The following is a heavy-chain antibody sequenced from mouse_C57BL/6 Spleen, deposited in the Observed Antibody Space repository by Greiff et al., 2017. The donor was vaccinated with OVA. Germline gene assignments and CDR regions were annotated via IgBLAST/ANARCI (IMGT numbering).Heavy chain of an antibody. CDR1: GYTFTSYW. CDR3: ATLWLQYYFDY. D-gene: IGHD2-2*01. J-gene: IGHJ2*01. Sequence: QVQLQQSGAELVKPGASVKLSCKASGYTFTSYWMHWVKQRPGQGLEWIGMIHPNSGSTNYNEKFKSKATLTVEKSSSTAYMQLSSLTSEDSAVYYCATLWLQYYFDYWGQGTTLTVSS. CDR2: IHPNSGST. V-gene: IGHV1-64*01.